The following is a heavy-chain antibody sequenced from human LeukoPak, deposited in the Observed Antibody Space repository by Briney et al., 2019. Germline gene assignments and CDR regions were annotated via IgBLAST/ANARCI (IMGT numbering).Heavy chain of an antibody. Sequence: PSETLSLTCTVSGGSISSSSYYWGWIRQPPGKGLEWIGSIYYSGSTYYNPSLKSRVTISVDTSKNQFSLKLSSVTAADTAVYYCARKARYSSGWYTTRDQMIAFDIWGQGTMVTVSS. CDR2: IYYSGST. CDR3: ARKARYSSGWYTTRDQMIAFDI. D-gene: IGHD6-19*01. J-gene: IGHJ3*02. V-gene: IGHV4-39*01. CDR1: GGSISSSSYY.